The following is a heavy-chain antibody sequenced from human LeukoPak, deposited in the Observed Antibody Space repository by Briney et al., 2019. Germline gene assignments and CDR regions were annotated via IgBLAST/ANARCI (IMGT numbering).Heavy chain of an antibody. J-gene: IGHJ5*02. CDR2: SEGDDSTT. CDR1: GFTIGRYW. Sequence: GGSLRLSCAASGFTIGRYWMHWVRQAPGKGLVWVSRSEGDDSTTTYADSVKGRFTVSRDTDKNTLYLQMNSLRVEATAVYYCAKLDWLDPWGQGTLVTVSP. V-gene: IGHV3-74*03. CDR3: AKLDWLDP.